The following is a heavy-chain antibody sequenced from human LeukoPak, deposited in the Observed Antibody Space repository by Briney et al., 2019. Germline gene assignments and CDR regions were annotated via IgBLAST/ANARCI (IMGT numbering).Heavy chain of an antibody. CDR2: ISAYNGNT. Sequence: ASVKVSCKASGYTFTSYGISWVRQAPGQGLEWMGWISAYNGNTNYAQKLQGRVTMTRDTSTSTVYMELSSLTSDDTAVYYCARGSDEHYFDYWGQGTLVTVPS. CDR1: GYTFTSYG. J-gene: IGHJ4*02. CDR3: ARGSDEHYFDY. V-gene: IGHV1-18*01.